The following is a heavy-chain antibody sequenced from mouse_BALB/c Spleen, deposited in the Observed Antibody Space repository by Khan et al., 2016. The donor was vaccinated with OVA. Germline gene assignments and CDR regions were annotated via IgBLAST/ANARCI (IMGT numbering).Heavy chain of an antibody. J-gene: IGHJ4*01. CDR2: ISPGSGSA. CDR3: ARSNYYGSSLYALDY. Sequence: DLVKPGASVKLSCKASGYTFTSYWINWIKQRPGQGLEWIGRISPGSGSAYYNELFKGKATLTVDTSSSTAYFLLNSLSSEDSAVYFCARSNYYGSSLYALDYWGQGTSVTVSS. D-gene: IGHD1-1*01. V-gene: IGHV1S41*01. CDR1: GYTFTSYW.